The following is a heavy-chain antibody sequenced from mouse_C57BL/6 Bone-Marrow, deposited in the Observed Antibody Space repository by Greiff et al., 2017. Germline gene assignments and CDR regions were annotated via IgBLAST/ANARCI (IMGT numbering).Heavy chain of an antibody. D-gene: IGHD2-3*01. CDR2: IYPRSGNT. CDR1: GYTFTSYG. V-gene: IGHV1-81*01. Sequence: QVQLQQSGAELARPGASVKLSCKASGYTFTSYGISWVKQRTGQGLEWIGEIYPRSGNTYYNEKFKGKATLTADKSSSTAYMELRSLTSEDSAVYFCANSMMVRKVTYWYFDVWGTGTTVTVSS. CDR3: ANSMMVRKVTYWYFDV. J-gene: IGHJ1*03.